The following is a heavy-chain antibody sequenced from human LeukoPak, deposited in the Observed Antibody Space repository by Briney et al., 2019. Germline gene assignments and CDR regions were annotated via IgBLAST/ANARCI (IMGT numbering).Heavy chain of an antibody. Sequence: ASVKVSCKVSGYTLTELSMHWVRQAPGKGLEWMGGFDPEDGETIYAQKFQGRVTMTTDTSTSTAYMELRSLRSDDTAVYYCARDPLDSSGYDYWGQGTLVTVSS. CDR1: GYTLTELS. V-gene: IGHV1-24*01. J-gene: IGHJ4*02. D-gene: IGHD3-22*01. CDR2: FDPEDGET. CDR3: ARDPLDSSGYDY.